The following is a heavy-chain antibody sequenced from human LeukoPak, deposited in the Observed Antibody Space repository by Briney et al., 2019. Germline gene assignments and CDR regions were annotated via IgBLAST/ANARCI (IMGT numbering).Heavy chain of an antibody. V-gene: IGHV4-59*01. J-gene: IGHJ4*02. D-gene: IGHD4-17*01. Sequence: SETLSLTCTVSGGSISSYYWSWIRQPPGKGLEWIGYIYYRGTTNYNPSLKSRLTISIDTSKTHFSLRLGSVTAADTAVYYCARLYGDSGTGYHFDYWGQGTLVTVSS. CDR3: ARLYGDSGTGYHFDY. CDR2: IYYRGTT. CDR1: GGSISSYY.